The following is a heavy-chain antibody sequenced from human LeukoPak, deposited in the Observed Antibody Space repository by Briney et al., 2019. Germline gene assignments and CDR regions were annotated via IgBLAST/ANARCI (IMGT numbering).Heavy chain of an antibody. CDR2: ISWNSGSI. CDR1: GFTFDDYA. D-gene: IGHD2-2*01. CDR3: AKDSRIVVVPAALGDAFDI. Sequence: GGSLRLSCAASGFTFDDYAMHWVRQAPGKGLEWVSGISWNSGSIGYADSVKGRFTISRDNAKNSLYLQMNSLRAEDTALYYCAKDSRIVVVPAALGDAFDIWGQGTMVTVSS. J-gene: IGHJ3*02. V-gene: IGHV3-9*01.